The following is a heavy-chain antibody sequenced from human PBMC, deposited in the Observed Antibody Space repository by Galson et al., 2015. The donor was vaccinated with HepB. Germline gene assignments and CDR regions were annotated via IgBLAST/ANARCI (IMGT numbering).Heavy chain of an antibody. CDR3: AKHPYGGDIFDY. V-gene: IGHV3-23*01. D-gene: IGHD2-21*02. Sequence: SLRLSCAVSGFTFSSYAMTWVRQAPGKGLEWVSGISGSGDSTYYADSVKGRFTISRDNSKNTLYLQMNSLRTEDTAIYYCAKHPYGGDIFDYWGQGTLVTVSS. CDR2: ISGSGDST. CDR1: GFTFSSYA. J-gene: IGHJ4*02.